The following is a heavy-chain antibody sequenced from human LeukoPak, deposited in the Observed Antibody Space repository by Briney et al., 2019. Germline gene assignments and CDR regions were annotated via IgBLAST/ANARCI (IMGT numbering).Heavy chain of an antibody. J-gene: IGHJ4*02. CDR3: ATSTIDYYDSSGYFSY. V-gene: IGHV4-31*03. Sequence: SETLSLTCTVSGGSISSGDYYWSWIRQPPGKGLEWIGYIYYSGSTYYNPSLKSRVTISVDTSKNQFSLKLSSVTAADTAVYYCATSTIDYYDSSGYFSYWGQGTLVTVSS. CDR2: IYYSGST. CDR1: GGSISSGDYY. D-gene: IGHD3-22*01.